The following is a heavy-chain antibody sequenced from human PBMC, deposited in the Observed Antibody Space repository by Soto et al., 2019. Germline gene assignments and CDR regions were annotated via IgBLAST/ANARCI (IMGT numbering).Heavy chain of an antibody. CDR2: ISGSGGST. D-gene: IGHD6-13*01. J-gene: IGHJ5*02. CDR3: AKDSAGRTDWFDP. CDR1: GFTFISYA. Sequence: GALRLSCAASGFTFISYAMTWVRQAPGKGLEWVSGISGSGGSTYYADSVKGRFTISRDNSKNTLFLQMNSLRAEDTAVYFCAKDSAGRTDWFDPWGQGTLVTVSS. V-gene: IGHV3-23*01.